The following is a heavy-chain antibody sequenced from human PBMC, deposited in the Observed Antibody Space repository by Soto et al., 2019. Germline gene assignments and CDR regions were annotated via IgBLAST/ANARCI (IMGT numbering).Heavy chain of an antibody. CDR2: ISRGGSTT. V-gene: IGHV3-23*01. J-gene: IGHJ1*01. CDR1: GFTFSSYA. CDR3: ARDQAAGGTISRYFQD. D-gene: IGHD6-13*01. Sequence: EVQLLESGGGLVQPEGSLRLSCEASGFTFSSYAMSWVRQAPGNGLEWVSGISRGGSTTYYADSVKGRFTISRDNSKNSLYLQLNSLRAEDTAVYYCARDQAAGGTISRYFQDWGQGTLVTVSS.